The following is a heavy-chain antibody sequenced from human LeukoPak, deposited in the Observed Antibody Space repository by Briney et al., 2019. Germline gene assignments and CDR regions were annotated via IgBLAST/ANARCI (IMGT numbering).Heavy chain of an antibody. CDR1: GFSFSNFW. J-gene: IGHJ5*02. D-gene: IGHD3-22*01. CDR3: ARAQYYYDSSGAVGFDP. Sequence: GSLRLSCAVSGFSFSNFWMSWVRQAPGRGLEWVANIHPEGNEKYHVESVKGRFTISRDNAKNSLHLQMNSLRAEDTAVYYCARAQYYYDSSGAVGFDPWGQGTLVTVSS. CDR2: IHPEGNEK. V-gene: IGHV3-7*01.